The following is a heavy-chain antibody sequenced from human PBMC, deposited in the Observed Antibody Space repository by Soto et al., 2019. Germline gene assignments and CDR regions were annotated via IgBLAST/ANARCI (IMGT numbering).Heavy chain of an antibody. CDR2: IIPIFGTA. Sequence: ASVKVSCKASGGTFSSYAISWVRQAPGQGLEWMGGIIPIFGTANYAQKFQGRVTITADESTSTAYMELSSLRSEDTAVYYCARRAYCGSDCPGFGAFDIWGQGTMVTVSS. CDR3: ARRAYCGSDCPGFGAFDI. J-gene: IGHJ3*02. D-gene: IGHD2-21*02. V-gene: IGHV1-69*13. CDR1: GGTFSSYA.